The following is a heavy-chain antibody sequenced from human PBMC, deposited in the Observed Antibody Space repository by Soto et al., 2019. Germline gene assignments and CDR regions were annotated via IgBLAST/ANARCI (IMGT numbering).Heavy chain of an antibody. D-gene: IGHD2-15*01. J-gene: IGHJ4*02. V-gene: IGHV4-31*03. CDR1: GGSISSGGYY. CDR2: IYYSGST. Sequence: SETLSLTCTVSGGSISSGGYYWSWIRQHPGKGLEWIGYIYYSGSTYYNPSLKGRVTISVDTSKNQFSLKLSSVTAADTAVYYCARVRGAATSPHLPFDYWGQGTLVTVSS. CDR3: ARVRGAATSPHLPFDY.